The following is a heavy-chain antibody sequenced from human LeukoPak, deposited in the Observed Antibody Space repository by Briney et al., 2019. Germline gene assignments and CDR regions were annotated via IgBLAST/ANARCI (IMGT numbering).Heavy chain of an antibody. CDR1: GYNFTIYW. D-gene: IGHD6-19*01. CDR2: IYPDDSET. Sequence: GDSLKISCKGSGYNFTIYWIGWVRQMPGKGLEWMGIIYPDDSETKYSPSFQGQVSISADKSINTAYLQWSSVKASDSALYYCSRQSAGWYLPDYWGQGTLVTVSS. V-gene: IGHV5-51*01. J-gene: IGHJ4*02. CDR3: SRQSAGWYLPDY.